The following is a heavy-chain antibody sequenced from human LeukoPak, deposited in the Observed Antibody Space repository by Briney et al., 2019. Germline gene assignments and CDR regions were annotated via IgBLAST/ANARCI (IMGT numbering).Heavy chain of an antibody. V-gene: IGHV3-23*01. J-gene: IGHJ4*02. D-gene: IGHD4-17*01. CDR1: GFTFSSYG. Sequence: GGSLRLSCAASGFTFSSYGMSWVRQSPGKGLEWVSGISASGANTYYADSVKGRFTISRDNSKNTLYMQMNSLRAKDTAIYYCATLVTVTNPFDYWGQGTLVTASS. CDR2: ISASGANT. CDR3: ATLVTVTNPFDY.